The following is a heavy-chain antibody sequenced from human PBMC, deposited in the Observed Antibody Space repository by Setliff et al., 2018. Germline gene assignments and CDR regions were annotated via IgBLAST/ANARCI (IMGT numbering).Heavy chain of an antibody. Sequence: GGSLRLSCAASGFTFYNSAMSWVRQAPGKGLEWISLIGHDDITYYADSVKGRFTISRDNVKNSLFLQMNSLRAEDTAVYYCVRDLHWGFDYWGLGTLVTVSS. V-gene: IGHV3-23*01. CDR3: VRDLHWGFDY. J-gene: IGHJ4*02. D-gene: IGHD7-27*01. CDR1: GFTFYNSA. CDR2: IGHDDIT.